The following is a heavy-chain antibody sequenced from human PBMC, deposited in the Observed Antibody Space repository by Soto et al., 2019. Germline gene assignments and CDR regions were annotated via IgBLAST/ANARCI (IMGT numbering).Heavy chain of an antibody. CDR2: ISYDSSNK. Sequence: QVQLVESGGGVVQPGRSLRLSCAASGFTFSYYAMHWVRQAPGKGLEWVALISYDSSNKNYADSVKGRFTISRDDSKNTLFLQMNSLKAEDTAVYFCAREPELLWFGKLSYYFDYWGQGTLVTVSS. V-gene: IGHV3-30-3*01. D-gene: IGHD3-10*01. J-gene: IGHJ4*02. CDR3: AREPELLWFGKLSYYFDY. CDR1: GFTFSYYA.